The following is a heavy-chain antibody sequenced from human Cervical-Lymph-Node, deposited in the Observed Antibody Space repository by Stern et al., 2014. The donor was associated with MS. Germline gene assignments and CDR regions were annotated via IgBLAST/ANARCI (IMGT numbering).Heavy chain of an antibody. D-gene: IGHD2-2*01. CDR3: ARELGYCSSTSCYSPFGY. CDR2: IIPIFGTA. J-gene: IGHJ4*02. V-gene: IGHV1-69*01. Sequence: VHLVESGAEVKKPGSSVKVSCKASGGTFSSYAISWVRQAPGQGLEWMGGIIPIFGTANYAQKFQGRVTITADESTSTAYMELSSLRSEDTAVYYCARELGYCSSTSCYSPFGYWGQGTLVTVSS. CDR1: GGTFSSYA.